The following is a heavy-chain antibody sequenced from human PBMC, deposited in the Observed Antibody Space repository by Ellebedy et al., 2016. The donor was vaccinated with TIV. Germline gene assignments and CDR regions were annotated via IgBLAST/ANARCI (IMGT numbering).Heavy chain of an antibody. V-gene: IGHV3-13*01. D-gene: IGHD4-17*01. CDR2: IASAGDT. CDR3: ARGNYGDYVPFQLGLDY. CDR1: GFTFSNYD. J-gene: IGHJ4*02. Sequence: GESLKISCAASGFTFSNYDMHWVRQGTGKRLEWVSSIASAGDTHYAASVKGRFTISRENAKKSFYLQMNSLRAGNTAVYYCARGNYGDYVPFQLGLDYWGQGILVTVSS.